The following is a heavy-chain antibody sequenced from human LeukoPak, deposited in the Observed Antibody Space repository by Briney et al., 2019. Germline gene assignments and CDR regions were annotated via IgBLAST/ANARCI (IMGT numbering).Heavy chain of an antibody. D-gene: IGHD2-2*01. V-gene: IGHV1-2*06. CDR3: AREKVRQSGMDV. J-gene: IGHJ6*02. Sequence: ASVKVSCKASGYTFTGYYMHWVRQAPGQGPEWMGRINPNSGGTNYAQKFQGRVTMTRDTSISTAYMELSRLRSGDTAVYYCAREKVRQSGMDVWGQGTTVTVSS. CDR1: GYTFTGYY. CDR2: INPNSGGT.